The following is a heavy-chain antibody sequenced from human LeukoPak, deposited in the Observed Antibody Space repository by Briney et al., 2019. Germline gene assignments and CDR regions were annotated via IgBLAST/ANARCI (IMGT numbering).Heavy chain of an antibody. CDR1: GYSFTTYW. CDR3: ARLVGSGHQHFDY. D-gene: IGHD6-19*01. CDR2: IYPGDSDT. Sequence: GESLKISCKGSGYSFTTYWIGWVRQMPGKGLEWMGIIYPGDSDTTYSPSFQGQVSISADKSIDTAYLQWSSLKASYTAVYYCARLVGSGHQHFDYWGQGTLVTVSS. V-gene: IGHV5-51*01. J-gene: IGHJ4*02.